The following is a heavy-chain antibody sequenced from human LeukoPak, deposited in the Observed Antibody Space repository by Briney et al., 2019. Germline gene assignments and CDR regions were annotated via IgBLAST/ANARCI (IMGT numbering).Heavy chain of an antibody. CDR1: GGSISSGGYY. J-gene: IGHJ4*02. V-gene: IGHV4-31*03. Sequence: LQTLSLTCTVSGGSISSGGYYWSWIRQHPGKGLEWIGYIYYSGSTYYNPSLKSRVTISVDTSKNQFSLKLSSVTAADTAVYYCARELPVGSSWYFDYWGQGTLVTVSS. CDR3: ARELPVGSSWYFDY. D-gene: IGHD6-13*01. CDR2: IYYSGST.